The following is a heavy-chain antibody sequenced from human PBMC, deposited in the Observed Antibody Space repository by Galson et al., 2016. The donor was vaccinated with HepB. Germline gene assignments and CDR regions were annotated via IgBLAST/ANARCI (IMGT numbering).Heavy chain of an antibody. Sequence: QSGAEVKKPGESLRISCKVSGYGFTTYWISWVRQMPGKGLEWMGRIDPSDSYTNYSPSFQGHVTISADKSISTAYLQWSSLKASDTAMYYCARTLNYYDSSGSDIQNFDYWGQGTLVTVSS. V-gene: IGHV5-10-1*01. J-gene: IGHJ4*02. CDR1: GYGFTTYW. CDR2: IDPSDSYT. CDR3: ARTLNYYDSSGSDIQNFDY. D-gene: IGHD3-22*01.